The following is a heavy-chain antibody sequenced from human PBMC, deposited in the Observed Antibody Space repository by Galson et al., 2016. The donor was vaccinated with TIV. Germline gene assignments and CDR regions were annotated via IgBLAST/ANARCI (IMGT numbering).Heavy chain of an antibody. D-gene: IGHD2-8*02. CDR3: AHFNSQAWESHYIDTVGEDAFDN. J-gene: IGHJ3*02. CDR2: IYWDDDK. V-gene: IGHV2-5*02. CDR1: GFSLSTSGVG. Sequence: PALVKPTQTLTLTCTFSGFSLSTSGVGVGWIRQPPGKALEWLALIYWDDDKRYSPSLKSRLTITKDTSKNHVVLTMTNMDPVDTATYYCAHFNSQAWESHYIDTVGEDAFDNCDQGTMVTVAS.